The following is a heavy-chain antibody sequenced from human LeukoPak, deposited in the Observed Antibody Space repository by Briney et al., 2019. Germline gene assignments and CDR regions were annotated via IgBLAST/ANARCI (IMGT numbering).Heavy chain of an antibody. J-gene: IGHJ3*02. D-gene: IGHD1-7*01. CDR2: IVVGSGNT. Sequence: GTSVKVSCKASGFTFTSSAVQWVRQARGQRLEWIGWIVVGSGNTNYAQKFQERVTITRDMSTSTAYMELSSLRSEDTAVYYCAAAGPHNWNYDLSAFDIWGQGTMVTVSS. CDR1: GFTFTSSA. V-gene: IGHV1-58*01. CDR3: AAAGPHNWNYDLSAFDI.